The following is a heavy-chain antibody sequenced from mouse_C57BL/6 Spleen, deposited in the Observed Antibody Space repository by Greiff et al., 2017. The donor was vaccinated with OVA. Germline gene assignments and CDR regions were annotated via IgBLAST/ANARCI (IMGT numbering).Heavy chain of an antibody. V-gene: IGHV14-2*01. CDR1: GFNIKDYY. CDR3: ASYYYGSSSYYYAMDY. Sequence: VQLKESGAELVKPGASVKLSCTASGFNIKDYYMHWVKQRTEQGLEWIGRIDPEDGETKYAPKFQGKATITADTSSNTAYLQLSSLTSEDTAVYYCASYYYGSSSYYYAMDYWGQGTSVTVSS. CDR2: IDPEDGET. J-gene: IGHJ4*01. D-gene: IGHD1-1*01.